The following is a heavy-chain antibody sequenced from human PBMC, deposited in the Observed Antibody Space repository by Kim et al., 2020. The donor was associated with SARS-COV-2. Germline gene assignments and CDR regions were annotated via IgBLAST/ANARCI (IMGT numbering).Heavy chain of an antibody. V-gene: IGHV3-11*01. CDR1: GLSFSDSY. J-gene: IGHJ4*02. Sequence: GGSLRLSCEASGLSFSDSYMNWVRQAPGKGLEWLSFISTRGDSIFYADSVEGRFTISRDNAKNSLYLQMNYLRDEDTAVYYCARSGNGYNAFGIWGQGGLVTVSS. D-gene: IGHD5-12*01. CDR2: ISTRGDSI. CDR3: ARSGNGYNAFGI.